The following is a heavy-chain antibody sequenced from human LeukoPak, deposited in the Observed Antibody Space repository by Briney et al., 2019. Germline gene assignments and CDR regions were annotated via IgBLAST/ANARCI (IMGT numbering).Heavy chain of an antibody. D-gene: IGHD3-9*01. J-gene: IGHJ4*02. CDR1: GGTFSSYA. CDR2: IIPIFGTA. Sequence: ASVKVSCKASGGTFSSYAISWVRQAPGQGLEWMGGIIPIFGTANYAQKFQDRVTITADKSTSTAYMELSSLRSEDTAVYYCARGGDYDILTGYYTGFPSYYFDYWGQGTLVTVSS. CDR3: ARGGDYDILTGYYTGFPSYYFDY. V-gene: IGHV1-69*06.